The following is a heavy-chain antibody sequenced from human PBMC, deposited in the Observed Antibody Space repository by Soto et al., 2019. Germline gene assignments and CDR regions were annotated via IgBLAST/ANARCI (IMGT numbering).Heavy chain of an antibody. CDR3: GRDQGGGAYCGGDCFAGT. J-gene: IGHJ4*02. CDR1: GFTVSSNY. D-gene: IGHD2-21*02. Sequence: EVQLVESGGGLVQPGGSLRLSCAASGFTVSSNYMSWVRQAPGKGLEWVSVIYSGGSTYYADSVKGRFTISRDNSKNTLYLQMNSLGAGDTAVYYGGRDQGGGAYCGGDCFAGTWGQGTLVTVSS. V-gene: IGHV3-66*01. CDR2: IYSGGST.